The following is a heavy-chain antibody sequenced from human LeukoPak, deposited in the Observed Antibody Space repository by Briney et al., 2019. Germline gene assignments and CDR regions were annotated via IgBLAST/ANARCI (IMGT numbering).Heavy chain of an antibody. Sequence: GGSRRLSFAPSGFPFSNYPMHWFPQPPAKGLEWVAVISKDGSDKYYPGSVRGRFTISRDNSKNTIYLQMDSLRAEDTAIYYCARDYWWNYDYWGQGTLVTVSS. V-gene: IGHV3-30-3*01. CDR2: ISKDGSDK. CDR3: ARDYWWNYDY. CDR1: GFPFSNYP. D-gene: IGHD1-7*01. J-gene: IGHJ4*02.